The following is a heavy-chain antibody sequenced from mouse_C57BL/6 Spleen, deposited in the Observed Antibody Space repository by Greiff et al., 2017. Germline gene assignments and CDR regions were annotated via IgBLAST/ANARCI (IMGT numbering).Heavy chain of an antibody. J-gene: IGHJ1*03. D-gene: IGHD2-4*01. CDR1: GYSITSGYY. CDR2: ISYDGSN. CDR3: ARIYYDYDPYFDV. V-gene: IGHV3-6*01. Sequence: ESGPGLVKPSQSLSLTCSVTGYSITSGYYWNWLRQFPGNKLEWMGYISYDGSNNYNPSLKNRISITRDTSKNQFFLKLNSVTTEDTATYYCARIYYDYDPYFDVWGTGTTVTVSS.